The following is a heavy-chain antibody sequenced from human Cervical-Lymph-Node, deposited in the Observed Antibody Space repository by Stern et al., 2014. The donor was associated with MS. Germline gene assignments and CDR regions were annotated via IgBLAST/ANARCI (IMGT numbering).Heavy chain of an antibody. V-gene: IGHV1-58*03. CDR3: ASERYTYYDDQRPPGGFGP. CDR1: GITFSQSA. CDR2: VVALNGDT. J-gene: IGHJ5*02. Sequence: QLVQSGPEVKKPGTSVKVSCKASGITFSQSAVQWLRQARGQRLEWIGWVVALNGDTNYAQTFQERVTITRDMSTSTVYMELRSLRSEDTAVYYCASERYTYYDDQRPPGGFGPWGQGTLVTVSS. D-gene: IGHD5-18*01.